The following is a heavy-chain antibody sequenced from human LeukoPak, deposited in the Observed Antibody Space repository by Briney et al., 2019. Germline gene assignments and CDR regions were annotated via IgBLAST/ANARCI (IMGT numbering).Heavy chain of an antibody. CDR1: GGTFSSYA. V-gene: IGHV1-69*05. CDR2: IIPIFGTA. Sequence: GASVKVSCKASGGTFSSYAISWVRQAPGQGLEWMGGIIPIFGTANYAQKFQGRVTITTDESTSTAYMELSSLRSEDTAVCYCASGYGDYYYYYMDVWGKGTTVTVSS. CDR3: ASGYGDYYYYYMDV. J-gene: IGHJ6*03. D-gene: IGHD4-17*01.